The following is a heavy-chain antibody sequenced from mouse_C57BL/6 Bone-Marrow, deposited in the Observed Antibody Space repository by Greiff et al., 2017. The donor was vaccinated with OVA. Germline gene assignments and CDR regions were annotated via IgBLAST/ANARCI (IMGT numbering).Heavy chain of an antibody. J-gene: IGHJ3*01. CDR2: ILPGSGST. D-gene: IGHD2-5*01. Sequence: QVQLQQSGAELMKPGASVKLSCKATGYTFTGYWIEWVKQRPGHGLEWIGEILPGSGSTNYNEKFKGKATFTADTSSNTAYMQLSSLTTEDSAIYYCASPFYYSNYEFAYWGQGTLVTVSA. CDR3: ASPFYYSNYEFAY. V-gene: IGHV1-9*01. CDR1: GYTFTGYW.